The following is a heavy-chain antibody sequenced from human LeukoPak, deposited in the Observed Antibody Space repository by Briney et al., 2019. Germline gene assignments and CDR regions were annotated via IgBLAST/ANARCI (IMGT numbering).Heavy chain of an antibody. V-gene: IGHV1-8*01. CDR3: ARDAPLYFSSWTSDH. Sequence: GASVKVSCKASRYTFTSHDINWVRQATGQGFEWMGWMSPNSGNTGYAQKFHGRVTMTKDTSTSTAYMELRSLRSDNTAVYYCARDAPLYFSSWTSDHWGQGTLVTVSS. D-gene: IGHD6-13*01. CDR2: MSPNSGNT. CDR1: RYTFTSHD. J-gene: IGHJ5*02.